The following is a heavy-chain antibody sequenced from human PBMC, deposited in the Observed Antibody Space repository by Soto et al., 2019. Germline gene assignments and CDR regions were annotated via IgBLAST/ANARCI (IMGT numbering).Heavy chain of an antibody. CDR1: GLTLGSRA. CDR2: ITDTGGDA. J-gene: IGHJ4*02. CDR3: ARGSTDSYPGSRIFDF. V-gene: IGHV3-23*01. Sequence: GGSLRLSCVASGLTLGSRAMTWVRQAPGEGLQWVSTITDTGGDAKYADSVRGRFVISRDNSKKTLYLQMTSLTAEDSAMYYCARGSTDSYPGSRIFDFWGRGTLVTVSS. D-gene: IGHD3-10*01.